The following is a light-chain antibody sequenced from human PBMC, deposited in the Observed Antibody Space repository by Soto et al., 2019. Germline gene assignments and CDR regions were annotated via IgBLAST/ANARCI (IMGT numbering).Light chain of an antibody. J-gene: IGKJ4*01. Sequence: EIGGTKSRATMFVCTGGRASVSCTASQSVSSNLAWYRQKPGQAPRLLIYGASTRATGIPARFSGSGSGTESALTISRLQSEDPPVHYCKQYNHWPLTFGGGTQVDIK. CDR1: QSVSSN. CDR2: GAS. CDR3: KQYNHWPLT. V-gene: IGKV3-15*01.